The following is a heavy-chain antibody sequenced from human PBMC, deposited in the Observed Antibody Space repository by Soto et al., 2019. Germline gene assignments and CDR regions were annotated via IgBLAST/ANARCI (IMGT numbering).Heavy chain of an antibody. V-gene: IGHV3-7*01. J-gene: IGHJ5*02. Sequence: GGSLRLSCAASGFTFSSYWMSWVRQAPGKGLEWVANIKQDGSEKYYVDSVKGRFTISRDNAKNSLYLQMNSLRAEDTAVYYCARESYDYIWGSYRYNWFDPWGQGTLVTVSS. CDR2: IKQDGSEK. D-gene: IGHD3-16*02. CDR1: GFTFSSYW. CDR3: ARESYDYIWGSYRYNWFDP.